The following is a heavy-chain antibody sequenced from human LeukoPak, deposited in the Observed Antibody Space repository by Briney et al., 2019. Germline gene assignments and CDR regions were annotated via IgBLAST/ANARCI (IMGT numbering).Heavy chain of an antibody. D-gene: IGHD3-3*01. J-gene: IGHJ4*02. CDR1: GFAFSSHR. CDR2: VKNDGSST. V-gene: IGHV3-74*01. CDR3: ARGNDYWSGYIDY. Sequence: GGSLRLSCAASGFAFSSHRMHWVRQAPGKGLVWVSHVKNDGSSTNYADSVRGRFTISRDNAKNTLYLQMNSLRAEDTAVYYCARGNDYWSGYIDYWGQGTLVTVSS.